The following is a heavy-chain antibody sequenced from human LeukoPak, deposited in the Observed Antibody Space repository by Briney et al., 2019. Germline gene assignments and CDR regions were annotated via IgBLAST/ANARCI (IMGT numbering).Heavy chain of an antibody. CDR1: GFTFSTYE. D-gene: IGHD1/OR15-1a*01. V-gene: IGHV3-48*03. CDR3: VRDRGGTYSGDNLFDP. CDR2: IIGDGTTT. J-gene: IGHJ5*02. Sequence: GGSLRLSCAASGFTFSTYEMNWVRQAPGKGLEWFSYIIGDGTTTQYADSVRDRFTISRDNDKNSLYLQMNSLRADDTAVYYCVRDRGGTYSGDNLFDPWGQGTLVTVSS.